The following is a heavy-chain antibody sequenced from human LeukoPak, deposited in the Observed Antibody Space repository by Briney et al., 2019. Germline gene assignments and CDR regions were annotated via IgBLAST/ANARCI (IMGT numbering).Heavy chain of an antibody. CDR1: GGSISRGSYY. Sequence: SETLSLTCTVYGGSISRGSYYWIWIPQPAGKGLVWIGHIYTSGSNNHNPSLKSRVTISVDTSKNQFSLKLSSVTAADTAVYYCARGMLSDPGMDVWGKGTTVTVSS. CDR2: IYTSGSN. J-gene: IGHJ6*04. V-gene: IGHV4-61*09. D-gene: IGHD2-21*02. CDR3: ARGMLSDPGMDV.